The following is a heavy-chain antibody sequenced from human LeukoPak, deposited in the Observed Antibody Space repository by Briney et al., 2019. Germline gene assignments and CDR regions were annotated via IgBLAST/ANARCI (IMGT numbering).Heavy chain of an antibody. Sequence: PSETLSLTCTVSGASIIDGDYYWSWIRQPPEKGLEWLGYIYSSGSTFYNPYFQSRLTISVDTSRNQFSLKLRSVIDADTAVYSCARTLVRGVLRGWFDPWGQGTLVIVSS. CDR2: IYSSGST. D-gene: IGHD3-10*01. CDR3: ARTLVRGVLRGWFDP. J-gene: IGHJ5*02. V-gene: IGHV4-30-4*01. CDR1: GASIIDGDYY.